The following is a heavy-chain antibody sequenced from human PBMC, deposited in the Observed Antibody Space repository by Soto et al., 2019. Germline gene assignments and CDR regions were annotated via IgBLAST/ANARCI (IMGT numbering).Heavy chain of an antibody. D-gene: IGHD4-17*01. CDR3: ARTLYGDNVDY. V-gene: IGHV1-8*02. J-gene: IGHJ4*02. Sequence: ASVKVSCKASGYTFTSYYMHWVRQAPGQGLEWMGWMNPNSGNTGYAQKLQGRVTMTRNTSISTAYMELSSLRSEDTAVYYCARTLYGDNVDYWGQGTLVTVSS. CDR2: MNPNSGNT. CDR1: GYTFTSYY.